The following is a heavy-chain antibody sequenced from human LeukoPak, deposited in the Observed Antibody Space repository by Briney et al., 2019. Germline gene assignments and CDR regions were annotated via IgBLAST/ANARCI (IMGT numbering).Heavy chain of an antibody. CDR1: GFTFSSYG. Sequence: GRSLRLSCAASGFTFSSYGMHWVRQAPGKGLEWVAVIWYDGSNKYYADSVKGRFTISRDNSKNTLYLQMNNLRAEDTAVYYCARARGYCSGGSCPALGGMDVWGKGTTVTVSS. V-gene: IGHV3-33*01. CDR2: IWYDGSNK. D-gene: IGHD2-15*01. CDR3: ARARGYCSGGSCPALGGMDV. J-gene: IGHJ6*04.